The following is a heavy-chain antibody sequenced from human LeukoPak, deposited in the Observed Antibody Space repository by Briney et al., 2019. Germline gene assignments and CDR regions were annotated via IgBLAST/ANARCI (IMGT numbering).Heavy chain of an antibody. CDR2: VIPILGIA. CDR3: ARDPDVSGGSCYDY. J-gene: IGHJ4*02. D-gene: IGHD2-15*01. V-gene: IGHV1-69*04. Sequence: SVKVSCKASGGTFSSYAISWVRPAPGQGLEWMGRVIPILGIANYAQKFQGRVTITADKSTSTAYMELSSLRSEDTAVYYCARDPDVSGGSCYDYWGQGTLVTVSS. CDR1: GGTFSSYA.